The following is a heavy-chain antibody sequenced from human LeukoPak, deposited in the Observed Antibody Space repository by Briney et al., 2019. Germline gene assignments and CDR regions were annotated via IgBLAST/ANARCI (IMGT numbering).Heavy chain of an antibody. CDR1: GFTFSSYA. CDR3: AKGRSGSYLDAFDI. V-gene: IGHV3-23*01. J-gene: IGHJ3*02. CDR2: ISGSGGST. D-gene: IGHD1-26*01. Sequence: GGSLRLSCAASGFTFSSYAMNWVRQAPGKGLEWVSGISGSGGSTNYADSVRGRFTISRDNSKNTLYLQMSSLRGEDTAVYYCAKGRSGSYLDAFDIWGQGKMVTVSS.